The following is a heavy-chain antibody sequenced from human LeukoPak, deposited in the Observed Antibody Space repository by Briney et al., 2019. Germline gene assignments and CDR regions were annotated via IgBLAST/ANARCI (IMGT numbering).Heavy chain of an antibody. V-gene: IGHV4-59*01. Sequence: SETLSLTCSVSGGSISTYCWSWIRQPPGKGLEWIGYIYYTGTTNYNPSLRSRLTISVDTSRNQFSLRLSSVTAADTAVYYCAREDPQTTVPEGMDVWGHGTTVIVSS. CDR2: IYYTGTT. CDR1: GGSISTYC. D-gene: IGHD4-17*01. J-gene: IGHJ6*02. CDR3: AREDPQTTVPEGMDV.